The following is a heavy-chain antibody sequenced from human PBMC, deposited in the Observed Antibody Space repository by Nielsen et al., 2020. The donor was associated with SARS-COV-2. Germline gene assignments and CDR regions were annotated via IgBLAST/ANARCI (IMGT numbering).Heavy chain of an antibody. CDR1: GFTFSSYE. V-gene: IGHV3-7*03. CDR2: IKQDGSEK. J-gene: IGHJ3*02. CDR3: ARIKNYYDNSGYSDAFDI. Sequence: GGSLRLSCAASGFTFSSYEMNWVRQAPGKGLEWVANIKQDGSEKYYVDSVKGRFTISRDNAKNSLYLQMNSLRAEDTAVYYCARIKNYYDNSGYSDAFDIWGQGTMVTVSS. D-gene: IGHD3-22*01.